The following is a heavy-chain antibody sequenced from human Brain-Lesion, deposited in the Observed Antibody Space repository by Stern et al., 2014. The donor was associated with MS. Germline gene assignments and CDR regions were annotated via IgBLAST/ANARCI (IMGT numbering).Heavy chain of an antibody. J-gene: IGHJ6*02. CDR2: IFNSGST. V-gene: IGHV4-61*02. Sequence: VQLVESGPGLVKPSQTLSLSCTVSGGSISSGGYYWSWIRQPAGKGLEWIGRIFNSGSTSYNPPLKSRVTISIATSKTQFPLRLNSMTAADTAVYYCARGRVVPGFQYYATDVWGQGTTVIVSS. CDR1: GGSISSGGYY. CDR3: ARGRVVPGFQYYATDV. D-gene: IGHD2-2*01.